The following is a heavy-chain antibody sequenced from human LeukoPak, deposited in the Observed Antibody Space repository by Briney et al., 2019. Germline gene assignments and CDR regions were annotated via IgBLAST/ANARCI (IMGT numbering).Heavy chain of an antibody. D-gene: IGHD5-18*01. CDR2: IIPIFGTA. CDR3: ARSWAIYGYADY. CDR1: GGAFSSYA. Sequence: SVKVSCKASGGAFSSYAISWVRQAPGQGLEWMGGIIPIFGTANYAQKFQGRVTITADESTSTAYMELSSLRSEDTAVYYCARSWAIYGYADYWGQGSLVTVSS. V-gene: IGHV1-69*13. J-gene: IGHJ4*02.